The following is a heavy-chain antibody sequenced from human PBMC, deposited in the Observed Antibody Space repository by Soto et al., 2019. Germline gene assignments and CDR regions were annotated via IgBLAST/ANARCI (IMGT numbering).Heavy chain of an antibody. CDR2: INPNSGGT. CDR3: ATLYASDTYYFDY. V-gene: IGHV1-2*02. CDR1: GYTFTGYY. D-gene: IGHD3-10*01. Sequence: GASVKVSCKASGYTFTGYYMHWVRQAPGQGLEWMGWINPNSGGTDYAQKFQGRVTMTRDTSISTAYMELSRLRSDDTAVYYCATLYASDTYYFDYWGQGTLVTV. J-gene: IGHJ4*02.